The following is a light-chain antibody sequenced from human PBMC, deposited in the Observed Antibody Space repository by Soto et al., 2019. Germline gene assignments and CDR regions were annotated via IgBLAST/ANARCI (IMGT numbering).Light chain of an antibody. J-gene: IGLJ3*02. CDR3: QTWGTGIWV. CDR2: VSSDGSH. V-gene: IGLV4-69*01. Sequence: QPVLTQTPSASASLGASVKLTCILSSGHSSNAIVWHQQQPEQGPRYLMKVSSDGSHSTGDGIPDRFSGSSSGAERYLTISSLQSEDEADYYCQTWGTGIWVFGGGTKLTVL. CDR1: SGHSSNA.